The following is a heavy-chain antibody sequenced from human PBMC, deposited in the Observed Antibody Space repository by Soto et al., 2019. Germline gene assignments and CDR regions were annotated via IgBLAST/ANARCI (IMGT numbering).Heavy chain of an antibody. CDR1: GFTFSSYG. J-gene: IGHJ4*02. CDR2: ISYDGSNK. D-gene: IGHD5-12*01. V-gene: IGHV3-30*18. Sequence: PGGSLRLSCAASGFTFSSYGMHWVRQAPGKGLEWVAVISYDGSNKYYADSVKGRFTISRDNSKNTLYLQMNSLRAEDTAVYYCAKDIGDIVATPFDYWGQGTLVTVSS. CDR3: AKDIGDIVATPFDY.